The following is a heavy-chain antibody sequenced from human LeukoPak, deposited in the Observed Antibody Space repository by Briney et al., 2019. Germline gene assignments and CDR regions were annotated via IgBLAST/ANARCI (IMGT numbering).Heavy chain of an antibody. CDR3: ARDVDMVRGRWFDP. D-gene: IGHD3-10*01. J-gene: IGHJ5*02. V-gene: IGHV1-69*13. CDR2: IIPIFGTA. Sequence: SVKVFCKASGGTFSSYAISWVRQAPGQGLEWMGGIIPIFGTANYAQKFQGRVTITADESTSTAYMELSSLRSEDTAVYYCARDVDMVRGRWFDPWGQGTLVTVSS. CDR1: GGTFSSYA.